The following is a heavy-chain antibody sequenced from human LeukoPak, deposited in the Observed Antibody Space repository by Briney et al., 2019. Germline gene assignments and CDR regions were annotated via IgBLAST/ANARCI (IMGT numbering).Heavy chain of an antibody. CDR2: ISYDGSNK. Sequence: GGSLRLSCAASGFTFSSYAMHWVRQAPGKGLEWVAVISYDGSNKYYADSVKGRFTISRDNSKNTLYLQMYSLRAEDTAVYYCARDRGYSGYDEGVDYWGQGTLVTVSS. CDR1: GFTFSSYA. V-gene: IGHV3-30-3*01. D-gene: IGHD5-12*01. J-gene: IGHJ4*02. CDR3: ARDRGYSGYDEGVDY.